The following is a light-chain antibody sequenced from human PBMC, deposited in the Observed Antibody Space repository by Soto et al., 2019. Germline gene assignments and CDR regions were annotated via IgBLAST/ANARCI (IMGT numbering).Light chain of an antibody. V-gene: IGKV3-15*01. Sequence: EIGMTQSPAPLSVSPGARATLSCMASQSVSSNLARYQQKPCQAPMLLIYGASTRATGIPARFSGSGSGTGFSVTISSLRAADFAVYYCQQDNYWHLGEDTFGTGTKVYIK. CDR1: QSVSSN. CDR2: GAS. CDR3: QQDNYWHLGEDT. J-gene: IGKJ3*01.